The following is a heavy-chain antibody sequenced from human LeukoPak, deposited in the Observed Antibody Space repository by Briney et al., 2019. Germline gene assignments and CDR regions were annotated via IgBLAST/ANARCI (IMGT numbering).Heavy chain of an antibody. CDR1: GFTFSSCA. V-gene: IGHV3-23*01. CDR3: AKGYSGSYLDY. Sequence: GGSLRLSCAASGFTFSSCAMTWVRQAPGKGLEWVSVISGGGGTTYYADSVKGRFTISRDNSENTLYLQMNSLRAEDTAVYYCAKGYSGSYLDYWGQGTLVTVSS. CDR2: ISGGGGTT. J-gene: IGHJ4*02. D-gene: IGHD1-26*01.